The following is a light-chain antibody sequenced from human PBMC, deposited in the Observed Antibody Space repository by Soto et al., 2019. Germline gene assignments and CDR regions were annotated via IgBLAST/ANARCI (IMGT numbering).Light chain of an antibody. J-gene: IGLJ3*02. CDR3: PTWGTGFLV. CDR2: LNNDGSH. CDR1: SGHSSYA. V-gene: IGLV4-69*01. Sequence: QLVLTQSPSASASLGASVKLTCTLSSGHSSYAIAWHQQQQEKGPRYLMKLNNDGSHNKGDGIPDRFSGSSSGAERYPTISRIQSEDEADYYCPTWGTGFLVFGGATKLTVL.